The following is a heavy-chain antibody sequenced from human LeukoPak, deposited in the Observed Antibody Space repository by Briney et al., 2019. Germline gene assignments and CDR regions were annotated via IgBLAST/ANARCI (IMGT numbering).Heavy chain of an antibody. CDR2: INRSGST. CDR1: GGSFSGYY. CDR3: ARVRYDFWSGYYGPFDY. V-gene: IGHV4-34*01. D-gene: IGHD3-3*01. J-gene: IGHJ4*02. Sequence: SETLSLTCAVYGGSFSGYYWSWIRQPPGKGLEWIGEINRSGSTNYNPSLKSRVTISVDTSKNQFTLKLSSVTAADTAAYYCARVRYDFWSGYYGPFDYWGQGTLVTVSS.